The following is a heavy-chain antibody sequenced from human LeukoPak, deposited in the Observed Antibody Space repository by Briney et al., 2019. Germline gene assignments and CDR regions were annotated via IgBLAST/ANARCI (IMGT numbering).Heavy chain of an antibody. CDR2: ISRSGSTR. Sequence: GGSLRLSCTASGGFTFSSVWMNWVRQAPGKGLEWVSHISRSGSTRYYADSLKGRFTISRDNAKNSLYLQMNSLRAEDTAVYYCARTAYYYDSSGYDDAFDIWGQGTMVTVSS. J-gene: IGHJ3*02. V-gene: IGHV3-48*04. D-gene: IGHD3-22*01. CDR1: GGFTFSSVW. CDR3: ARTAYYYDSSGYDDAFDI.